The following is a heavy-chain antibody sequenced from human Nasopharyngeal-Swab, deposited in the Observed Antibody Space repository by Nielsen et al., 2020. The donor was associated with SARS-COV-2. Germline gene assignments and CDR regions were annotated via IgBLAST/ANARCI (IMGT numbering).Heavy chain of an antibody. V-gene: IGHV4-61*08. CDR1: GGSISSGGYY. CDR2: IYYSGST. D-gene: IGHD1-14*01. Sequence: SETLSLTCTVSGGSISSGGYYWSWIRQHPGKGLEWIGYIYYSGSTNYNPSLKSRVAMSMHTFKNQFSLKLNSVTAADTAVYYCARDKPERSWRDWYFDLWGRGTLVTVSS. J-gene: IGHJ2*01. CDR3: ARDKPERSWRDWYFDL.